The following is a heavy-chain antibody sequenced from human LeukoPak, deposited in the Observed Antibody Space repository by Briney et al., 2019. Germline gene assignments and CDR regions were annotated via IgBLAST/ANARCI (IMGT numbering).Heavy chain of an antibody. Sequence: GGSLRLSCAASGFTFSSYAMSWVRQAPGKGLEWVSGVTDSGGDTYYADSVKGRFTISRDNAKNSLYLQINSLRAEDTAVYYCARPRPGGYCSSTSCPYYFDYWGQGTLVTVSS. CDR1: GFTFSSYA. D-gene: IGHD2-2*01. J-gene: IGHJ4*02. V-gene: IGHV3-23*01. CDR3: ARPRPGGYCSSTSCPYYFDY. CDR2: VTDSGGDT.